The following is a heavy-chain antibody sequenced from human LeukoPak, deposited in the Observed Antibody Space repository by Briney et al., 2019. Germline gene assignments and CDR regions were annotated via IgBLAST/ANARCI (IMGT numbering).Heavy chain of an antibody. J-gene: IGHJ3*02. CDR2: IYHSGST. CDR3: ARDLQAYDSSGYYYVGAFDI. CDR1: GGSISSSNW. Sequence: SETLSLTCAVSGGSISSSNWWSWVRQPPGKGLEWIGEIYHSGSTNYNPSLKSRVTISVDTSKNQFSLKLSSVTAADTAVYYCARDLQAYDSSGYYYVGAFDIWGQGTMVTVSS. D-gene: IGHD3-22*01. V-gene: IGHV4-4*02.